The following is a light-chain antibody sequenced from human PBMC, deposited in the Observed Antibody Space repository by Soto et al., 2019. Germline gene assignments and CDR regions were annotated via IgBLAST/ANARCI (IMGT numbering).Light chain of an antibody. V-gene: IGKV3D-20*02. CDR2: DAS. CDR3: QQRSNWPVT. CDR1: QSVSSSY. Sequence: EIVLTQSPGTLSLSPGERATLSCRASQSVSSSYLAWYQQKPGQAPRPLIYDASNRATGIPAGFSGSGSGTDFTLTISSLEPEDFAVYYCQQRSNWPVTFGQGTKVDIK. J-gene: IGKJ1*01.